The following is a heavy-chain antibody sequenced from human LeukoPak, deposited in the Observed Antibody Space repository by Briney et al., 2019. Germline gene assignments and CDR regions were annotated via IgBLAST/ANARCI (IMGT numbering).Heavy chain of an antibody. CDR1: GGSISSGGYY. J-gene: IGHJ4*02. Sequence: SETLSLTCTVSGGSISSGGYYWSWIRQPPGKGLEWIGYIYHSGSTYYNPSLKSRVTISVDRSKNQFSLKLSSVTAADTAVYYCARDRIAAPGPYYFDYWGQGTLVTVSS. CDR3: ARDRIAAPGPYYFDY. D-gene: IGHD6-6*01. V-gene: IGHV4-30-2*01. CDR2: IYHSGST.